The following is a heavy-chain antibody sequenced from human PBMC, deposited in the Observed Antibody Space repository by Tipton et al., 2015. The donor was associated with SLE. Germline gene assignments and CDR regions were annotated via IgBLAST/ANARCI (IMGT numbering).Heavy chain of an antibody. D-gene: IGHD5-12*01. CDR3: AREGSGYDSYFDY. Sequence: QLVQSGAEVKRPGASVRVSCKASGYTFTDFYIHWVRQAPGQGLEWVGWINPHSGGTNLAQKFQGRVSMTRDTSISTAYMELSRLRSDDTAVYDCAREGSGYDSYFDYWGQGTLVTVSS. CDR2: INPHSGGT. CDR1: GYTFTDFY. V-gene: IGHV1-2*02. J-gene: IGHJ4*02.